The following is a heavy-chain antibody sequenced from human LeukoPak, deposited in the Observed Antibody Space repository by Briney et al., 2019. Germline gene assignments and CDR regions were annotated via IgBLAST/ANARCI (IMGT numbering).Heavy chain of an antibody. D-gene: IGHD3-10*01. CDR2: INFDGGT. CDR3: TRDRFGGGWFDP. V-gene: IGHV4-59*08. Sequence: SETLSLTCTVSGGSLTNDYWSWIRQSPGKGLEWIAYINFDGGTNHNPSLKSRVTLSLDTTKNQFSMNLTSVTAADTAVYYCTRDRFGGGWFDPWGQGVLVTVSS. J-gene: IGHJ5*02. CDR1: GGSLTNDY.